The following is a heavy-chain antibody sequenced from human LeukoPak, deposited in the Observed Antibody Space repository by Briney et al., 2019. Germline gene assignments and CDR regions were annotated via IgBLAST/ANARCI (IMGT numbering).Heavy chain of an antibody. D-gene: IGHD4-17*01. CDR3: ASPIYGDYTENGFDI. J-gene: IGHJ3*02. Sequence: SETLSLTCAVYGGSFSAYYWSWIRQPPGKGLEWIGEINHSGNTNYNPSLKSRVTVSVDTSKKQFSLKLSSVTAADTAVYYCASPIYGDYTENGFDIWGQGTMVTVSS. CDR1: GGSFSAYY. V-gene: IGHV4-34*01. CDR2: INHSGNT.